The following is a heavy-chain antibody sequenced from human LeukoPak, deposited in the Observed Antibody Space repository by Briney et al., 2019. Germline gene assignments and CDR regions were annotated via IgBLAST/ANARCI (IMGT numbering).Heavy chain of an antibody. CDR2: IYYSGST. J-gene: IGHJ5*02. V-gene: IGHV4-59*01. CDR3: ARVLWNWFDP. CDR1: GGSISSYY. Sequence: PSETLSLTCTVPGGSISSYYWSWIRQPPGKGLEWIGYIYYSGSTNYNPSLKSRVTISVDTSKNQFSLKLSSVTAADTAVYYCARVLWNWFDPWGQGTLVTVSS.